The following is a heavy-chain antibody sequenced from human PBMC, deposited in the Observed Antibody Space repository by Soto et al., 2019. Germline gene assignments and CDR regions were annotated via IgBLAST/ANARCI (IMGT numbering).Heavy chain of an antibody. CDR1: GGSISSGDYY. D-gene: IGHD2-2*01. CDR2: IYYSGST. V-gene: IGHV4-30-4*01. Sequence: LSLTCTVSGGSISSGDYYWSWIRQPPGKGLEWIGYIYYSGSTYYNPSLKSRVTISVDTSKNQFSLKLSSVTAADTAVYYCARDPSHIVVVPAASNYGMDVWGQGTTVTV. CDR3: ARDPSHIVVVPAASNYGMDV. J-gene: IGHJ6*02.